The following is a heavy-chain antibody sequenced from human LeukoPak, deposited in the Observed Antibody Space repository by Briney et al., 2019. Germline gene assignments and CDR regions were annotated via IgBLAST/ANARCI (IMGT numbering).Heavy chain of an antibody. Sequence: SETLSLTCTVSGGSISSYNWSWIRQPPGKGLEWIGHIYYSGSTNYNPSLKSRVTISLDRSKDQFSLKLSSVTAADTAVYYCARVNAVIGGNAFDIWGQGTMVTVSS. V-gene: IGHV4-59*01. D-gene: IGHD3-22*01. CDR3: ARVNAVIGGNAFDI. CDR2: IYYSGST. J-gene: IGHJ3*02. CDR1: GGSISSYN.